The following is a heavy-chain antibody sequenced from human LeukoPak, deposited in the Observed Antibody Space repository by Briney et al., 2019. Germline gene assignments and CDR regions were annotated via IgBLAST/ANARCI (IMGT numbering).Heavy chain of an antibody. CDR1: GYSISSGYY. CDR3: ARDKKEEVPAAAGWFDP. J-gene: IGHJ5*02. CDR2: IYHSGST. D-gene: IGHD2-2*01. Sequence: PSETLSLTCAVSGYSISSGYYWGWIRQPPGKGLEWIGSIYHSGSTYYNPSVKSRVTISVDTSKNQFSLKLSSVTAADTAVYYCARDKKEEVPAAAGWFDPWGQGTLVTVSS. V-gene: IGHV4-38-2*02.